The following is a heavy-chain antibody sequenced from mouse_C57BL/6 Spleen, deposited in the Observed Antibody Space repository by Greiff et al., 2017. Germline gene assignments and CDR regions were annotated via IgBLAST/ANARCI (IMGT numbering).Heavy chain of an antibody. J-gene: IGHJ2*01. CDR1: GYTFTSYW. Sequence: QVQLQQPGAELVRPGTSVKLSCKASGYTFTSYWMHWVKQRPGQGLEWIGVIDPSDSYTNYNQKFKGKATLTVDTSSSTAYMQLSSLTSEDSAVYYCARAPHYYGSSPYYFDYWGQGTTLTVSS. CDR2: IDPSDSYT. D-gene: IGHD1-1*01. V-gene: IGHV1-59*01. CDR3: ARAPHYYGSSPYYFDY.